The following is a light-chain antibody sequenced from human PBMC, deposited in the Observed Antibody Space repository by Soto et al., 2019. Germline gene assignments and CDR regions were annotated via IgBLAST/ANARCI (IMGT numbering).Light chain of an antibody. Sequence: DIQMTQSPSTLSASVGDRVTITCRASQSISSWLAWYQQKPGKAPKLPIYDASSLESGVPSRFSGSGSGTEFTLTISSLQPDDFATYYCQQYNSYSLVTFGQGTKLEIK. CDR2: DAS. J-gene: IGKJ2*01. CDR1: QSISSW. CDR3: QQYNSYSLVT. V-gene: IGKV1-5*01.